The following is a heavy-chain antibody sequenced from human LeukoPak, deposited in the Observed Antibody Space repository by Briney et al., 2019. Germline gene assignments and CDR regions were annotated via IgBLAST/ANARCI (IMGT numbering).Heavy chain of an antibody. CDR3: ARQIVPAAMIHYYYGMDV. J-gene: IGHJ6*02. D-gene: IGHD2-2*01. CDR1: GGTFSSYA. CDR2: IIPIFGTA. V-gene: IGHV1-69*01. Sequence: SVKVSCKASGGTFSSYAISWVRQAPGQGLEWMGGIIPIFGTANYAQKFQGRVTITADESTRTAYMELSSLRSEDTAVYYCARQIVPAAMIHYYYGMDVWGQGTTVTVSS.